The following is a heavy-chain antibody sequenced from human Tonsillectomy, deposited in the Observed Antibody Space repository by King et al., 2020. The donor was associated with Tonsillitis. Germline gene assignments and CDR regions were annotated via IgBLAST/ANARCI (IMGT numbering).Heavy chain of an antibody. CDR1: GYSFTSYW. D-gene: IGHD6-13*01. CDR2: IYPGDSDT. Sequence: VQLVESGAEVKKPGESLKISCTGSGYSFTSYWIGWVRQMPGKGLEWMGIIYPGDSDTRYSPSFQGQVTISADKSISTAYLQWSSLKASDTAMYYCARWGKKAAAGRTTNFDYWGQGTLVTVSS. J-gene: IGHJ4*02. V-gene: IGHV5-51*01. CDR3: ARWGKKAAAGRTTNFDY.